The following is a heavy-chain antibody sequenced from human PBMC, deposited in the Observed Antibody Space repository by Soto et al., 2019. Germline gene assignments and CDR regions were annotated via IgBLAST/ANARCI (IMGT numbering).Heavy chain of an antibody. Sequence: SVKVSCKASGFTFTSSAVQWVRQARGQRLEWIGWIVVGSGNTNYAQKFQERVTITRDMSTSTAYMELSSLRSEDTAVYYCAAEPAGSGSGEVSDYWGQGTLVNVSS. CDR1: GFTFTSSA. D-gene: IGHD3-10*01. CDR3: AAEPAGSGSGEVSDY. CDR2: IVVGSGNT. J-gene: IGHJ4*02. V-gene: IGHV1-58*01.